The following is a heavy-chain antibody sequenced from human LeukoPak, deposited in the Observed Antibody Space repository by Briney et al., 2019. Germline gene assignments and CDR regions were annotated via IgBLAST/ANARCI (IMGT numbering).Heavy chain of an antibody. CDR3: VSYSSSYDAFDI. Sequence: SVKVSCKASGGTFSSYAISWVRQAPGQGLEWMGGIIPIFGTANYAQKFQGRATITTDESTSTAYMELSSLRSEDTAVYYCVSYSSSYDAFDIWGQGTMVAVSS. V-gene: IGHV1-69*05. D-gene: IGHD6-13*01. CDR2: IIPIFGTA. CDR1: GGTFSSYA. J-gene: IGHJ3*02.